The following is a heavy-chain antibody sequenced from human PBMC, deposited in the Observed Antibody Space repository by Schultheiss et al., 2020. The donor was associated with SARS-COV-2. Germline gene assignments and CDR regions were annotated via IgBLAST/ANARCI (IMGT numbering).Heavy chain of an antibody. Sequence: ETLSLTCAATGFSVSDKYMSWVRQAPGKGLEWVSIIHSGGTTYYSDSVRGRFTVSRDSPKNTVYLQMNSLRSDDTAVYFCARDSTFFSYYGMDVWGQGTTVTVSS. CDR1: GFSVSDKY. CDR3: ARDSTFFSYYGMDV. CDR2: IHSGGTT. D-gene: IGHD3-10*01. J-gene: IGHJ6*02. V-gene: IGHV3-53*01.